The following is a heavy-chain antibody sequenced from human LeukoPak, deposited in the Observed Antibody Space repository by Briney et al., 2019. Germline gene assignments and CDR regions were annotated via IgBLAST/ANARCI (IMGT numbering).Heavy chain of an antibody. D-gene: IGHD3-3*01. V-gene: IGHV4-4*07. CDR3: ARDAPADFWSGYNYYYYYYMDV. CDR2: IYTSGST. CDR1: GGSISSYY. J-gene: IGHJ6*03. Sequence: SETLSLTCTVSGGSISSYYWSWIRQPAGKGLEWIGRIYTSGSTNYNPSLKSRVTMSVDTSKNQFSLKLSSVTAADTAVYYCARDAPADFWSGYNYYYYYYMDVWGKGTTATVSS.